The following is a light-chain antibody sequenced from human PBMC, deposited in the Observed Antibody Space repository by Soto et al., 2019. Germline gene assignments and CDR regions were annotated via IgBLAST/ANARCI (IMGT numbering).Light chain of an antibody. CDR3: SSWTTSSTLV. CDR1: TSDVGVYNY. Sequence: QSVLTQPASVSVSPGQSIPISCTGTTSDVGVYNYVSWYQQHPGKAPNLMIYEVINRPAGVAYRFSGSKSGNTASLTISGLQPEDEADYYCSSWTTSSTLVFGSGTKVTVL. CDR2: EVI. J-gene: IGLJ1*01. V-gene: IGLV2-14*01.